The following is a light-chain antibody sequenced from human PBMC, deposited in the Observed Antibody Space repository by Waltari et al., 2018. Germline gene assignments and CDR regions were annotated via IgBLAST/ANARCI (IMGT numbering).Light chain of an antibody. CDR1: QSLSNW. CDR3: QQYRNVWT. CDR2: KAS. J-gene: IGKJ1*01. Sequence: DIQMTQSPSTLSASVGDRVTITCRASQSLSNWLAWYQQKPGKAPKVLIYKASTLESGVPSRFSGSRSGTEFTLTISSLQPDDFATYYCQQYRNVWTFGQGTKVEIK. V-gene: IGKV1-5*03.